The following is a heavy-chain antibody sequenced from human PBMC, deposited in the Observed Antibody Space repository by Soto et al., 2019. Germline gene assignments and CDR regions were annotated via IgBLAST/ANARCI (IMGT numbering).Heavy chain of an antibody. CDR3: DRGRIPMVRGLDY. CDR1: GGSISSGGYS. D-gene: IGHD3-10*01. J-gene: IGHJ4*02. Sequence: SETLSLTCAVSGGSISSGGYSWSWIRQPPGKGLEWIGYIYHSGSTYYNPSLKSRVTISVDRSKNQFSLKLSSVTAADTAVYYCDRGRIPMVRGLDYSGQGTLVTVSS. V-gene: IGHV4-30-2*01. CDR2: IYHSGST.